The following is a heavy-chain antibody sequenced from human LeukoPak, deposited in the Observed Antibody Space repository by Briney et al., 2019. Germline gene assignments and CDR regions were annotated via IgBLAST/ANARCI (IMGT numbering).Heavy chain of an antibody. Sequence: GASVKVSCKASGYTFTSYYMHWVRQAPGQGLEWMGRINPNSGGTNYAQKFQGRVTMTRDTSISTAYMELSRLRSDDTAVYYCARERRAMDPGVDYWGQGTLVTVSS. V-gene: IGHV1-2*06. D-gene: IGHD5-18*01. CDR3: ARERRAMDPGVDY. J-gene: IGHJ4*02. CDR1: GYTFTSYY. CDR2: INPNSGGT.